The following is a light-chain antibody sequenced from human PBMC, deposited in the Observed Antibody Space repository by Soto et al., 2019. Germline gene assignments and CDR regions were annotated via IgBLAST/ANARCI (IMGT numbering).Light chain of an antibody. Sequence: DIQMTQSPSTLSASVGDRVTITCRASQSISSWLAWYQQKPGKAPKLLIYDASSLESGVPSRFSGSGSGTEFTLTISSLQPYDFATYYCQQYNSYALFGQGTKVEIK. CDR2: DAS. J-gene: IGKJ1*01. V-gene: IGKV1-5*01. CDR3: QQYNSYAL. CDR1: QSISSW.